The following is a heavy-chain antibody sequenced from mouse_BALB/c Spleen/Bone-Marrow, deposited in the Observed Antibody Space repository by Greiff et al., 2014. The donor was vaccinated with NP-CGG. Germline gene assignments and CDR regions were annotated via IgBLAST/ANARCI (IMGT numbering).Heavy chain of an antibody. Sequence: EVKLMESGGDLVEPGGSLKLSCAASGFTFSSYGMSWVRQTPDKRLEWVATVGGGDSYTYYPDFVKGRFTISSDIAKNTLYLHMSSPKSEDTAMYYCAFITAIAYWGQGTLVTVSA. CDR2: VGGGDSYT. CDR1: GFTFSSYG. V-gene: IGHV5-6*01. J-gene: IGHJ3*01. CDR3: AFITAIAY. D-gene: IGHD1-1*01.